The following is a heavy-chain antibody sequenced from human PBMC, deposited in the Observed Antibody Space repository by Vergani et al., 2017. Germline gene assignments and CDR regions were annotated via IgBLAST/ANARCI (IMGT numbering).Heavy chain of an antibody. CDR2: ISSSSSYI. D-gene: IGHD3-16*01. V-gene: IGHV3-21*01. J-gene: IGHJ4*02. CDR3: ASAFGGTPTDDY. Sequence: EVQLVESGGGLVKPGGSLRLSCAASGFTFSSYSMNWVRQAPGKGLEWVSSISSSSSYIYYADSVKGRFTISRDNAKNSLYLQMNSLRAEDTAVYYCASAFGGTPTDDYWGQGTLVTGSS. CDR1: GFTFSSYS.